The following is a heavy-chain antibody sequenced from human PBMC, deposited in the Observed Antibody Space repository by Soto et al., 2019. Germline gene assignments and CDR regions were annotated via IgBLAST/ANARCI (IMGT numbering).Heavy chain of an antibody. V-gene: IGHV3-23*01. CDR3: AKESVGGSYYSGL. CDR1: GFTFSTYD. D-gene: IGHD1-26*01. CDR2: ISGSGLST. J-gene: IGHJ4*02. Sequence: GRSLKLSCAASGFTFSTYDMSWVRQASGKGLEWVSAISGSGLSTYYTDSVKGRFTISRDNSKNTLHLEMNSLRAEDTAVYYCAKESVGGSYYSGLWGQGT.